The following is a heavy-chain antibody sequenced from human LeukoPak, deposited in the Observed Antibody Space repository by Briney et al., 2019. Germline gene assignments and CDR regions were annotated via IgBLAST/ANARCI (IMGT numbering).Heavy chain of an antibody. CDR2: THPNSDGT. J-gene: IGHJ4*02. CDR3: ARGGSTVFGVVND. Sequence: ASVKVSCKASGYSFTSYDINWVRQAPGQGLEWMGWTHPNSDGTNYAQKFQGRVTMTRDTSINTAYMELRSLRSDDTAIYYCARGGSTVFGVVNDWGQGTLVTVSS. CDR1: GYSFTSYD. D-gene: IGHD3-3*01. V-gene: IGHV1-2*02.